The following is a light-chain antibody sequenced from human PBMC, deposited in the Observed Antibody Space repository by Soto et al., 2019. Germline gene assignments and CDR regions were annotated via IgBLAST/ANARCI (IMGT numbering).Light chain of an antibody. CDR1: QSVSSK. CDR2: GAS. V-gene: IGKV3-15*01. CDR3: QQYNNWPLTWT. J-gene: IGKJ1*01. Sequence: EIVLTQSPSPLSVSPGERATLSRRASQSVSSKLAWYQQKPGQAPRLLIYGASTRATGIPARFSGSGSGTEFTLIISSLQSEDFAVYYCQQYNNWPLTWTFGQGTKVDIK.